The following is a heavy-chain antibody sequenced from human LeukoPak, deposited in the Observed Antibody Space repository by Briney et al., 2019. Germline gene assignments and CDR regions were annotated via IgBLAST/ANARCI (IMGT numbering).Heavy chain of an antibody. J-gene: IGHJ4*02. Sequence: ASVKVSCKASGYTFTSYGISWVRQAPGQGLEWMGWISAYNGNTNYAQKLQGRVTMTTDTSTSTAYMELRSLRSGDTAVYYCARIGPAIAAARKLDYWGQGTLVTVSS. V-gene: IGHV1-18*01. CDR1: GYTFTSYG. CDR3: ARIGPAIAAARKLDY. D-gene: IGHD6-13*01. CDR2: ISAYNGNT.